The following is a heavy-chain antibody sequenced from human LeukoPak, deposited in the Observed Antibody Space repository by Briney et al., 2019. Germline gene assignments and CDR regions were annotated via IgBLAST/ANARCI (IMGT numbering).Heavy chain of an antibody. V-gene: IGHV4-59*08. CDR2: IYSSGST. D-gene: IGHD6-19*01. Sequence: SETLSLTCTVSGGSLSSYYWSWIRQPPGKGLEWIGSIYSSGSTNYNPSLRSRVTISVDPSKNQFSLRLTSVTATDTDVYFCARHYNTVWFTFDSWGPGTLVTVSS. J-gene: IGHJ4*02. CDR1: GGSLSSYY. CDR3: ARHYNTVWFTFDS.